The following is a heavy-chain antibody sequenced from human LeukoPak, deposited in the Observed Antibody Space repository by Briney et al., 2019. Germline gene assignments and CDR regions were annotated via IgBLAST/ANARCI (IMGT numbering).Heavy chain of an antibody. CDR1: GFTFSSYS. CDR3: AKDREITMVRGGLRFDY. V-gene: IGHV3-23*01. D-gene: IGHD3-10*01. J-gene: IGHJ4*02. Sequence: GGSLRLSCAASGFTFSSYSMNWVRQAPGKGLEWVSAISGSGGSTYYADSVKGRFTISRDNSKNTLYLQMNSLRAEDTAVYYCAKDREITMVRGGLRFDYWGQGTLVTVSS. CDR2: ISGSGGST.